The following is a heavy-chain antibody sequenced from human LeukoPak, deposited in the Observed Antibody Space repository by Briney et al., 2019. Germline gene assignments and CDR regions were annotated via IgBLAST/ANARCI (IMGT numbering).Heavy chain of an antibody. CDR1: GFTFSSYS. D-gene: IGHD4-17*01. V-gene: IGHV3-21*01. CDR3: ARDYYGDYYFDY. J-gene: IGHJ4*02. CDR2: LSGSSRYI. Sequence: GGSLRLSCAASGFTFSSYSMNWVRQAPGKGLEWVSSLSGSSRYIYYADSVKGRFTISRDNAKNSLYLQMNSLRADDTAAYYCARDYYGDYYFDYWGQGTLVTVSS.